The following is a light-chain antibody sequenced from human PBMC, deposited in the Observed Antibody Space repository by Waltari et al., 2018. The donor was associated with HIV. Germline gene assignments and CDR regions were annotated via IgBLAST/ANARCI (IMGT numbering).Light chain of an antibody. CDR2: ADD. Sequence: QSVLTQPPSVSGAPGQRVTISCTGSSSNIGAGYDRPWSQPLPGTAPKLLIYADDNRPSGLPDRFSGSKSGTSASLAITGLQAEDEADYYCQSYDSSLSGSFVFGTGTKVTVL. J-gene: IGLJ1*01. CDR3: QSYDSSLSGSFV. CDR1: SSNIGAGYD. V-gene: IGLV1-40*01.